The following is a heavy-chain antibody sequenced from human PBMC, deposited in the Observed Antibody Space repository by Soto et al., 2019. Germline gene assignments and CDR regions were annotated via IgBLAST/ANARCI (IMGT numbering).Heavy chain of an antibody. CDR1: GGSVSSGSYY. D-gene: IGHD6-13*01. CDR3: ARDPGIAAAGVFDY. J-gene: IGHJ4*02. Sequence: SSETLSLTCTVSGGSVSSGSYYWSWIRQPPGKGLEWIGYIYYSGSTNYNPSLKSRVTISVDTSKNQFSLKLSSVTAADTAVYYCARDPGIAAAGVFDYWGQGTLVTVSS. CDR2: IYYSGST. V-gene: IGHV4-61*01.